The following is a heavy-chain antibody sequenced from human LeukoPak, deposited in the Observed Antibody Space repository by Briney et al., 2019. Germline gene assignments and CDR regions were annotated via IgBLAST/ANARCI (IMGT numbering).Heavy chain of an antibody. D-gene: IGHD2-15*01. CDR3: VSQEVVPH. CDR1: GFSFTNYW. J-gene: IGHJ4*02. CDR2: VKEDGTTK. Sequence: PGGSLRLSCAASGFSFTNYWMSWVRQAPGEGLEWVANVKEDGTTKQYVDSVKGRFTISRDNAKNSLYLQMVSLRAEDTAVYYCVSQEVVPHWGQGTMVSVSS. V-gene: IGHV3-7*01.